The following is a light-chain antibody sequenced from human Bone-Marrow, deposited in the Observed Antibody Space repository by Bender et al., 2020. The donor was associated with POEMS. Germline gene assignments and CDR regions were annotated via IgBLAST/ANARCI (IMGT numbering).Light chain of an antibody. CDR2: GVT. CDR1: SSDIGSYDL. CDR3: CSYGGSGTLI. V-gene: IGLV2-23*02. J-gene: IGLJ2*01. Sequence: QSALTQPASVSGSPGQSITISCIGSSSDIGSYDLVSWYQQHPGKAPNLIIYGVTKRPSGVSSRFSGSKSASTASLTIAGLQADDEAAYFCCSYGGSGTLIFGGGSRLTVL.